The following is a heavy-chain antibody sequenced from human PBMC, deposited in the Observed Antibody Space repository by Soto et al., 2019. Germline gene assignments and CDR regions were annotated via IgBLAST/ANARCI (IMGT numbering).Heavy chain of an antibody. V-gene: IGHV1-69*12. D-gene: IGHD3-9*01. Sequence: QVHLVQSGAEVKKPGSSVKVSCKASGGAFSSYAITWVRQAPGQGLEWMGGIIPIFGRANYAQKFQGRVTITADESTSTVYMELNSLTSEDTAIYYCAREGMALTPWGQGTLVTVSS. CDR3: AREGMALTP. CDR1: GGAFSSYA. J-gene: IGHJ5*02. CDR2: IIPIFGRA.